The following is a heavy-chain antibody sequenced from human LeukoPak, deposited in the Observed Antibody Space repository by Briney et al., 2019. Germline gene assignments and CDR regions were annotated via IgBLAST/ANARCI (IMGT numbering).Heavy chain of an antibody. CDR3: ARAVAGSAFGH. J-gene: IGHJ4*02. V-gene: IGHV3-30*02. Sequence: PGGSLRPSCGTSGFTFSDHAMHWVRQAPGKGLEWLAFIRNDGFYKYYSESGKGRFIISRDNSKNTLFLQMNSLRPDDTALYYCARAVAGSAFGHWGQGTLVAVSS. CDR2: IRNDGFYK. CDR1: GFTFSDHA. D-gene: IGHD3-3*02.